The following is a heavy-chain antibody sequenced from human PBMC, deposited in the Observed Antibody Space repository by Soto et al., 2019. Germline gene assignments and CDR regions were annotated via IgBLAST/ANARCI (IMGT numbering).Heavy chain of an antibody. CDR1: GGSISSYY. Sequence: SETLSLTCTVSGGSISSYYWSWIRQPPGKGLEWIGYIYYSGSTNYNPSLKSRVPISVETSKNQFSLKLSSVTAADTAVYYCARVGFPHASGQWLVHTPSLGWFDPWGQGTLVTVSS. CDR3: ARVGFPHASGQWLVHTPSLGWFDP. D-gene: IGHD6-19*01. V-gene: IGHV4-59*01. J-gene: IGHJ5*02. CDR2: IYYSGST.